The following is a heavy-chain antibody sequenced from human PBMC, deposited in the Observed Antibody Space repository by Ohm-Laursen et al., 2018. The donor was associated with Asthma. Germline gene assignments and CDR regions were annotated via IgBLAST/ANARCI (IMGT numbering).Heavy chain of an antibody. D-gene: IGHD3-22*01. Sequence: SLRLSCAASGFTFSSYAMHWVRQAPGKGLEYVSAISSNGGSTYYADSVKGRFTISRDNSKNTLYLQMSSLRAGGTAVYYCVKDIYESSDYYLDYWGQRTLVTVSP. CDR1: GFTFSSYA. V-gene: IGHV3-64D*08. J-gene: IGHJ4*02. CDR2: ISSNGGST. CDR3: VKDIYESSDYYLDY.